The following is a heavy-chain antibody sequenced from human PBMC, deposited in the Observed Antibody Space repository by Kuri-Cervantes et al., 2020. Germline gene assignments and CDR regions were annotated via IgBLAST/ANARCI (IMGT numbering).Heavy chain of an antibody. Sequence: ASVKVSCKGSGYTFTSYDINWVRQATGQGLEWMGWMNPNSGNTGYAQKFQGRVTMTRNTSISTAYMELSSLRSEDTAVYYCARGGHIAAAGGWFDPWGQGTLVTVSS. D-gene: IGHD6-13*01. J-gene: IGHJ5*02. CDR1: GYTFTSYD. CDR3: ARGGHIAAAGGWFDP. V-gene: IGHV1-8*01. CDR2: MNPNSGNT.